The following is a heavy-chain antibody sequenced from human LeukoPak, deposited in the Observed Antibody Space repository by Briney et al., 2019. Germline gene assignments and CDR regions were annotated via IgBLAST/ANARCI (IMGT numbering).Heavy chain of an antibody. CDR1: GFTFSSYS. CDR2: ISSSSSYI. J-gene: IGHJ4*02. D-gene: IGHD3-10*01. CDR3: AKSFWWFGEFSPFDY. Sequence: GGSLRLSCAASGFTFSSYSMNWVRQAPGKGLEWVSFISSSSSYIYYADSVKGRFTISRDNAKNSLYLQMNSLRAEDTAVYYCAKSFWWFGEFSPFDYWGQGTLVTVSS. V-gene: IGHV3-21*01.